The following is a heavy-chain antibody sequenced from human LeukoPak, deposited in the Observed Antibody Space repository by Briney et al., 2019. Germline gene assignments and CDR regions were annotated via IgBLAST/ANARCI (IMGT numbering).Heavy chain of an antibody. CDR2: IFRSWST. D-gene: IGHD2-15*01. V-gene: IGHV4-38-2*01. CDR3: ARHAYCSGGSCPDF. CDR1: VYSISSGYY. Sequence: SETLSLTCAVSVYSISSGYYWGSIRQPPGKGLEWIGSIFRSWSTHYHPSLKSRVTISVDSSKNHYSLMLSSVTAADAAVYYCARHAYCSGGSCPDFWGQGTLVTVSS. J-gene: IGHJ4*02.